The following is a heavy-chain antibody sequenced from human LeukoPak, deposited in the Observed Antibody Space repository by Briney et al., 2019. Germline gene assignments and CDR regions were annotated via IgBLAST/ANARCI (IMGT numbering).Heavy chain of an antibody. D-gene: IGHD1-26*01. V-gene: IGHV1-18*01. Sequence: ASVMVSCKASGYTFTSYGISWVRQAPGQGLEWMGWISANNGNTKYNTKYAQNLQGRVTMTTDISTSTAYMELRTLRSDDTAVYYCARDRDRSGSQSYWGQGTLVTVSS. CDR2: ISANNGNTKYNT. J-gene: IGHJ4*02. CDR3: ARDRDRSGSQSY. CDR1: GYTFTSYG.